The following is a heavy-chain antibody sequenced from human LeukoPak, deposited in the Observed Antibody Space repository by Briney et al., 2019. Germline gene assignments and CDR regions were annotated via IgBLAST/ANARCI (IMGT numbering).Heavy chain of an antibody. J-gene: IGHJ6*03. V-gene: IGHV3-30*03. Sequence: GGSLRLSCAASGFTFSSYDMHWVRQAPGKGLEWVTLISYDGHNKYYGDSVKGRFTISRDNSKNTLYLQMTSLRVEDTAVYYCATNSRRPHQYYMDVWGKGTTVTVSS. CDR1: GFTFSSYD. CDR2: ISYDGHNK. CDR3: ATNSRRPHQYYMDV. D-gene: IGHD1-14*01.